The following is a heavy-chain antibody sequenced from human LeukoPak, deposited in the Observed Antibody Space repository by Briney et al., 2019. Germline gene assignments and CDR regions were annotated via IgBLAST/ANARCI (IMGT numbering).Heavy chain of an antibody. CDR2: IYYSGST. J-gene: IGHJ4*02. CDR3: ARGGAGYCSSTSCYALKSFDY. D-gene: IGHD2-2*01. V-gene: IGHV4-39*01. Sequence: PSETLSLTCTVSGGSISSSSYYWGWIRQPPGKGLEWIGSIYYSGSTYYNPSLKSRVTISVDTSKNQFSLKLSSVTAADTAVYYCARGGAGYCSSTSCYALKSFDYWGQGTLVTVSS. CDR1: GGSISSSSYY.